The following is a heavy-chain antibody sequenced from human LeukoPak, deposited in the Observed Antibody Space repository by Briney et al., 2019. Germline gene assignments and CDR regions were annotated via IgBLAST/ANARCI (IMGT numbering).Heavy chain of an antibody. CDR2: IYYSGST. V-gene: IGHV4-59*08. J-gene: IGHJ5*02. Sequence: PSETLSLTCTVSGGSISSYYWSWIRQPPGKGLEWIGYIYYSGSTDYNPSLKSRVTISVDTSKNQFSLKLSSVTAADTAVYYCARHFVGYDISSGFDPWGQGTLVTVSS. D-gene: IGHD3-9*01. CDR1: GGSISSYY. CDR3: ARHFVGYDISSGFDP.